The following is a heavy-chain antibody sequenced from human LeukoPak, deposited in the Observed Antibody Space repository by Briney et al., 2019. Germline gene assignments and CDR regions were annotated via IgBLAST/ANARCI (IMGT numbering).Heavy chain of an antibody. J-gene: IGHJ2*01. V-gene: IGHV1-18*01. CDR2: ISAYKGNT. CDR1: GYNFEILG. Sequence: GASVKVSCKASGYNFEILGISWVRQAPGQGLEWMGWISAYKGNTNYAQNFEGRVTMTTDTSTSTAYMDLRRLTSDDPAVYYCAASLLRYNVDMATGFYLWGRGNVVTVSS. D-gene: IGHD5-24*01. CDR3: AASLLRYNVDMATGFYL.